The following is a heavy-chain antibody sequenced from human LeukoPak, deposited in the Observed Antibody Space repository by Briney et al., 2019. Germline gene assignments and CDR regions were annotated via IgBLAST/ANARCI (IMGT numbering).Heavy chain of an antibody. CDR2: ISGSGDRP. D-gene: IGHD2-15*01. Sequence: GGSLRLSCAASGFTFSSYTMNWVRQAPGKGLEWVSTISGSGDRPDYADSVKGRFTISRDNSRNTLYLQMNSLRAEDTAVYYCARPLYCSDGSCLNWFDAWGQGTLVTVSS. V-gene: IGHV3-23*01. J-gene: IGHJ5*02. CDR3: ARPLYCSDGSCLNWFDA. CDR1: GFTFSSYT.